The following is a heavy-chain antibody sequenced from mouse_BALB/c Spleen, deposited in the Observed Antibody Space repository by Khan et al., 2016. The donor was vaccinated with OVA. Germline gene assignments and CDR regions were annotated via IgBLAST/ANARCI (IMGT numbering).Heavy chain of an antibody. CDR3: ARAYDSSYWYLDV. CDR2: IWAGGST. V-gene: IGHV2-9*02. D-gene: IGHD1-1*01. CDR1: GFSLTNYG. J-gene: IGHJ1*01. Sequence: VQLVESGPGLVAPSQSLSITCTVSGFSLTNYGVHWVRQPPGKGLEWLGVIWAGGSTTYNLALMSRLSISKDNSQSQVFLKMQSLQTDDTAMYYWARAYDSSYWYLDVGGAGTTVTVSA.